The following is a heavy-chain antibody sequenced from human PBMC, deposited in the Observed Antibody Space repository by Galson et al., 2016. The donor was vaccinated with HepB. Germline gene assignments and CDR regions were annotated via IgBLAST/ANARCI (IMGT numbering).Heavy chain of an antibody. CDR3: TRDYSSSWSGNFDC. D-gene: IGHD6-13*01. J-gene: IGHJ4*02. V-gene: IGHV4-4*02. CDR2: IYHSGST. Sequence: ETLSLTYAVSGDSISNTYWWVWVRQPPGKGLEWIGEIYHSGSTNYNPSLKSRLSMSVDKSKNQFSLKLSSVTAADTAVYYCTRDYSSSWSGNFDCWGQGVLVTVSS. CDR1: GDSISNTYW.